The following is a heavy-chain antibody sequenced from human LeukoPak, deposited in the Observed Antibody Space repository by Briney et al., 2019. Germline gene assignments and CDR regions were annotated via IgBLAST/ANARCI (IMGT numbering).Heavy chain of an antibody. Sequence: ASVKVSCKASGYTFTSYGISWVRQAPGQGLEWMGWISAYNGNTNYAQKLQGRVTMTTDTSTSTAYMELRSLRSDDTAVYYCARAGWELLLVFPFDYWGRGTLVTVSS. V-gene: IGHV1-18*01. CDR2: ISAYNGNT. D-gene: IGHD1-26*01. CDR1: GYTFTSYG. CDR3: ARAGWELLLVFPFDY. J-gene: IGHJ4*02.